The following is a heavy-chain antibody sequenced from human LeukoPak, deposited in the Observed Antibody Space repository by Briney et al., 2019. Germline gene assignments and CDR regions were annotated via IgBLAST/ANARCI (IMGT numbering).Heavy chain of an antibody. V-gene: IGHV3-23*01. CDR3: ASQVEMATMVY. CDR2: ISASAGGT. CDR1: GFTFSSYA. J-gene: IGHJ4*02. Sequence: GGSLRLSCAASGFTFSSYAMTWVRQAPGKGLEWVSAISASAGGTYYADSVKGRFTISRDNSKNTLYLQMNSLGAEDTAVYYCASQVEMATMVYWGQGTLVTVSS. D-gene: IGHD5-24*01.